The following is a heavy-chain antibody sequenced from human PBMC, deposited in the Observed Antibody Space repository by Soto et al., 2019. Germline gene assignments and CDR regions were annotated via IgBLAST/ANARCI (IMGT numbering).Heavy chain of an antibody. V-gene: IGHV4-59*11. CDR1: GASLNTHY. D-gene: IGHD2-15*01. Sequence: PSVTLPLTCTLSGASLNTHYCIWIRQPTGQGLEWFGQVFYRGSTNYTPSLKSRVTISIDTCTKQSSLKLTSVTAADTAVYYCARSFRVPVDFFDYWGQGTLLTAAS. J-gene: IGHJ4*02. CDR3: ARSFRVPVDFFDY. CDR2: VFYRGST.